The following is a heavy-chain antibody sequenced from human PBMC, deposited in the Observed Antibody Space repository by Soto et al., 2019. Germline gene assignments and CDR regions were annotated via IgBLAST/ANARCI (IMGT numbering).Heavy chain of an antibody. Sequence: ASETLSLTCAVYGGSFSGYYWSWIRQPPGKGLEWIGEINHSGSTNYNPSLKSRVTISVDTSKNQFSLKLSSVTAADTAVYYCARLYCSGGRCYSPYYYYGMDVWGQGTTVTVSS. CDR2: INHSGST. V-gene: IGHV4-34*01. CDR1: GGSFSGYY. D-gene: IGHD2-15*01. CDR3: ARLYCSGGRCYSPYYYYGMDV. J-gene: IGHJ6*02.